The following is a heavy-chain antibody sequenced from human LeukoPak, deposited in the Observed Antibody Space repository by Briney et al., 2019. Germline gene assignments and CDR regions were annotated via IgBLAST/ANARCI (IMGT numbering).Heavy chain of an antibody. CDR1: GYSFTSYW. CDR3: ARNLRSGSGSYVDGMDV. J-gene: IGHJ6*02. V-gene: IGHV5-51*01. CDR2: IYPGDSDT. D-gene: IGHD3-10*01. Sequence: GESLKISCKGSGYSFTSYWIGWVRQMPGKGLEWMGIIYPGDSDTRYSPSFRGQVTISADKSISTAYLQWSSLKASDTAMYYCARNLRSGSGSYVDGMDVRGQGTTVTVSS.